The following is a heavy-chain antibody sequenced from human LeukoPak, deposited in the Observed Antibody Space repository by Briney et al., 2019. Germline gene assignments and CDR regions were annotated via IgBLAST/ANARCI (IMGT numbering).Heavy chain of an antibody. CDR2: INHSGST. V-gene: IGHV4-34*01. D-gene: IGHD2-2*01. CDR3: ARTTEGYCSSASCFGFSYSYYMDV. CDR1: GGSFSGYY. J-gene: IGHJ6*03. Sequence: SETLSLTCAVYGGSFSGYYWSWIRQPPGKGLEWIGEINHSGSTNYNPSLKSRVTISVDTSKNQFSLKLSSVIAADTAVYYCARTTEGYCSSASCFGFSYSYYMDVWGKGTTVTISS.